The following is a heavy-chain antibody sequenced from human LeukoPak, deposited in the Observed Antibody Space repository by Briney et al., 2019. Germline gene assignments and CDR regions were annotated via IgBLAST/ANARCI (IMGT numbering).Heavy chain of an antibody. CDR3: AKDSGSYYFDY. V-gene: IGHV3-30*18. CDR1: GFTFSSYG. CDR2: ISYDGSNK. J-gene: IGHJ4*02. D-gene: IGHD1-26*01. Sequence: GGSLRLSCAASGFTFSSYGVHWVRQAPGKGLEWVAVISYDGSNKYYADSVKGRFTISRDNSKNTLYLQMNSLRAEDTAVYYCAKDSGSYYFDYWGQGTLVTVSS.